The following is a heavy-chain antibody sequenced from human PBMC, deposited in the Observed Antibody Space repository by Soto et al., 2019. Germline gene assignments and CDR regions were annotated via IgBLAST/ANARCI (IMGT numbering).Heavy chain of an antibody. CDR1: GGSFSAYD. V-gene: IGHV4-34*01. CDR3: ARDKITGLFDY. D-gene: IGHD2-8*02. J-gene: IGHJ4*02. CDR2: INHSGST. Sequence: QVQLQQWGAGLLKPSETLSLTCAVYGGSFSAYDWTWIRQPPGTGLEWIGEINHSGSTNYNPSLKGRVTISVDTSKNQFSLKLTSVTAADTAVYYCARDKITGLFDYWGQGTLVTVSS.